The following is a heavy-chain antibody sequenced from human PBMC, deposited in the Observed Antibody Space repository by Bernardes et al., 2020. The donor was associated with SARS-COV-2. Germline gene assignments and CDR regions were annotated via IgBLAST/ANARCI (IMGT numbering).Heavy chain of an antibody. D-gene: IGHD3-3*01. Sequence: KVSCKASGYSFTTYLINWVRQAPGQGLEWMGIIFPGDSDTTYSPSFKGQVTISVDKSISTAYLQWSSLKASDTAMYYCARELEMSTIAGAFDYWGQGTLVTVSS. CDR1: GYSFTTYL. CDR2: IFPGDSDT. CDR3: ARELEMSTIAGAFDY. V-gene: IGHV5-51*01. J-gene: IGHJ4*02.